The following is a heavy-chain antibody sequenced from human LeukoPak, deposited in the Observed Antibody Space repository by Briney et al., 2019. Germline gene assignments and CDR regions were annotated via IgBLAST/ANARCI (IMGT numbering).Heavy chain of an antibody. J-gene: IGHJ5*02. Sequence: SVKVSCKASGGTFSSYAISWVRQAPGHGLEWMGGIIPIFGTANYAQKFQGRVTITADESTSTAYMELSSLRSEDTAVYYCARDGFSTSHHNWFDPWGQGTLVTVSS. V-gene: IGHV1-69*13. CDR1: GGTFSSYA. CDR2: IIPIFGTA. D-gene: IGHD2-2*01. CDR3: ARDGFSTSHHNWFDP.